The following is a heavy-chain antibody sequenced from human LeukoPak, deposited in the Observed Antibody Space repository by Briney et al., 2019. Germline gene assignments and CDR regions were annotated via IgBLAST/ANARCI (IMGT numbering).Heavy chain of an antibody. CDR1: GFTFSSCS. CDR2: ISSSSSYI. D-gene: IGHD2-2*01. V-gene: IGHV3-21*01. J-gene: IGHJ6*02. CDR3: ARAPPPRYCSSTSCYYYYGMDV. Sequence: PGGSLRLSCAASGFTFSSCSMNWVRQTPGKGLEWVSSISSSSSYIYYADSVKGRFTISRDNAKNSLYLQMNSLRAEDTAVYYCARAPPPRYCSSTSCYYYYGMDVWGQGTTVTVSS.